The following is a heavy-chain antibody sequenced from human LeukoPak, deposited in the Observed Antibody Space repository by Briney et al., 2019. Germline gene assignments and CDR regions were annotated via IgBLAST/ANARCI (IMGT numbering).Heavy chain of an antibody. CDR2: IYYSGST. CDR3: VPYCSSTSCHGSDAFDI. V-gene: IGHV4-39*01. D-gene: IGHD2-2*01. Sequence: SETLSLTCTVSGGSISSSSYYWGWIRQPPGKGLEWIGSIYYSGSTYYNPSLKSRVTISVDTSKNQFSLKLSSVTAADTAVYYCVPYCSSTSCHGSDAFDIWGQGTMVTVSS. CDR1: GGSISSSSYY. J-gene: IGHJ3*02.